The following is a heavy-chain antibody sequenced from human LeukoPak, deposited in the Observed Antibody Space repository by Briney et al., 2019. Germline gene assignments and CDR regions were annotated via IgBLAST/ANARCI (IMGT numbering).Heavy chain of an antibody. D-gene: IGHD2-21*01. CDR3: AKDHSGGDSWYFDS. V-gene: IGHV3-30*02. CDR1: GFTFSCYG. CDR2: IRSDGSNK. Sequence: PGGSLRLSCAASGFTFSCYGIHWVRQAPGKGLEWVTIIRSDGSNKYYADSVKGRFTISRDNSKNTVYLQMNSLRAEDTAVYYCAKDHSGGDSWYFDSWGQGTLVTVSS. J-gene: IGHJ4*02.